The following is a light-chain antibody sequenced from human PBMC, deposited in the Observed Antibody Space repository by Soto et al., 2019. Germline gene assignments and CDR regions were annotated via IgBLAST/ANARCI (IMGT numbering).Light chain of an antibody. J-gene: IGKJ4*01. CDR3: QQSYSTLT. V-gene: IGKV1-39*01. Sequence: DIQMTQSPSSLSASVGDRVTITCRASQSISSYLNWYQQKPGKAPKLLIYAASSLQSGVPSRFSGSGSGTDFTLTISSLQPEDFETYYCQQSYSTLTFGGGTKVEIK. CDR1: QSISSY. CDR2: AAS.